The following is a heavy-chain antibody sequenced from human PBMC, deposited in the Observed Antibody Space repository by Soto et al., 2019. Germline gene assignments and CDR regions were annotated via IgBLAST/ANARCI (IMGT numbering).Heavy chain of an antibody. D-gene: IGHD4-17*01. Sequence: ASVKVSCKASGYTFTSYYMHWVRQAPGQGLEWMGIINPSGGSTSYAQKFQGRVTMTRDTSTSTVYMELSSLRSEDTAVYYCALAGYGDYVLDYWGQGTLVTVSS. CDR2: INPSGGST. J-gene: IGHJ4*02. CDR3: ALAGYGDYVLDY. V-gene: IGHV1-46*01. CDR1: GYTFTSYY.